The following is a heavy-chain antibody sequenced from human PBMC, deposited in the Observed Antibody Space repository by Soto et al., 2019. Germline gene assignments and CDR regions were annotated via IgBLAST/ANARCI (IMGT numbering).Heavy chain of an antibody. J-gene: IGHJ3*01. D-gene: IGHD3-22*01. Sequence: GGSLRLSCTASGLTFGEYAMSWFRQAPGKGLEWVGFIRSKAYGGTTEYAASVKGRFTISRDDSKSIAHLQMNSLKTEDTAVYYCTRDITLFTYYYDSSGYHDAFDLWGQGTMVTVSS. CDR1: GLTFGEYA. CDR3: TRDITLFTYYYDSSGYHDAFDL. V-gene: IGHV3-49*03. CDR2: IRSKAYGGTT.